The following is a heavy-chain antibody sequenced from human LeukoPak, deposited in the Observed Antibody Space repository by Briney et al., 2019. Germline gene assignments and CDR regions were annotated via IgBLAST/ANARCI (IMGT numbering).Heavy chain of an antibody. CDR2: INPNSGGT. Sequence: GASVKVSCKASGYTFTGYYMHWVRQAPGQGLEWMGWINPNSGGTNSAQKFQGRVTMTRNTSISTAYMELSSLRSEDTAVYYCARGPVAAAGNGMFDPWGQGTLVTVSS. CDR3: ARGPVAAAGNGMFDP. J-gene: IGHJ5*02. CDR1: GYTFTGYY. V-gene: IGHV1-2*02. D-gene: IGHD6-13*01.